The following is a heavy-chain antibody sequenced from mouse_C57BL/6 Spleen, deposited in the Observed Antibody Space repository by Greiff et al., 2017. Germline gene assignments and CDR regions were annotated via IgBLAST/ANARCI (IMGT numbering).Heavy chain of an antibody. CDR1: GYAFRSYW. CDR2: IYPGDGDT. D-gene: IGHD2-3*01. J-gene: IGHJ3*01. Sequence: VQLQQSGAELVKPGASVKISCKASGYAFRSYWMTWVKQRPGQGLEWLGQIYPGDGDTTYNGKFKGKDTLTADKSSITADMQLSSLTSEDSAVYVCARDDGTGVFAYWGQGTLVTVSA. CDR3: ARDDGTGVFAY. V-gene: IGHV1-80*01.